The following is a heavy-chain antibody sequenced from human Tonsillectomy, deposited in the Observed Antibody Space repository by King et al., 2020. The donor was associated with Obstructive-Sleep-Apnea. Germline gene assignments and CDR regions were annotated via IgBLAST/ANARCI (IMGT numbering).Heavy chain of an antibody. D-gene: IGHD6-19*01. CDR3: ARLRIAVGYFDY. CDR2: IYYSGST. CDR1: GGSISSSSYY. J-gene: IGHJ4*02. Sequence: QLQESGPGLVKPSETLSLTCTVSGGSISSSSYYWGWIRQPPGKGLEWIGSIYYSGSTYYNPSLKSRVTISLETSKNQFSLKLSSVTAADTAVYYCARLRIAVGYFDYWGQGTLVTVSS. V-gene: IGHV4-39*01.